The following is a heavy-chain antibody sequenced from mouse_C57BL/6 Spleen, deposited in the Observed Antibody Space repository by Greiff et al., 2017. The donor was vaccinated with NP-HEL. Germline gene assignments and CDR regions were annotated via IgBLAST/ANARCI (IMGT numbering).Heavy chain of an antibody. Sequence: QVQLQQPGAELVMPGASVKLSCKASGYTFTSYWMHWVKQRPGQGLEWIGEIDPSDSYTNYNQKFKGKSTLTVDKSSSTAYMQLSSLTSEDSAVYYCARSTTVVPYYFDYWGQGTTLTVSS. CDR1: GYTFTSYW. V-gene: IGHV1-69*01. D-gene: IGHD1-1*01. CDR2: IDPSDSYT. CDR3: ARSTTVVPYYFDY. J-gene: IGHJ2*01.